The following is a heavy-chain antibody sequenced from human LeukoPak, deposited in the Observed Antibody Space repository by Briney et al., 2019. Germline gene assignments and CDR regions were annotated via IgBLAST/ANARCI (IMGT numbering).Heavy chain of an antibody. J-gene: IGHJ6*04. CDR1: GYSLTELS. D-gene: IGHD2-15*01. CDR2: FDPAEGEK. CDR3: ATDGSGAEWGGWFDP. Sequence: ASVKVSCKVSGYSLTELSIHCVRQAPGKGLEWMGGFDPAEGEKVYAQKFQGRVTMTEDTSTDTAYMELTSLRYEDTAVYYCATDGSGAEWGGWFDPWGKGTTVTVSS. V-gene: IGHV1-24*01.